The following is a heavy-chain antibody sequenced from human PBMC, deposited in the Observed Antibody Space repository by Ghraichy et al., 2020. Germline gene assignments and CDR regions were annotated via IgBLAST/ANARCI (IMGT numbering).Heavy chain of an antibody. CDR1: GFTFSDYS. J-gene: IGHJ4*02. CDR3: VRGDRSKWDLES. CDR2: ISGNSDTI. Sequence: GGSLRLSCAASGFTFSDYSMNWVRQAPGKGLDWVSYISGNSDTIYYAASVKGRFTISRDNVENLVYLQLNILRAEDTAVYYCVRGDRSKWDLESWGQGALVSVSS. V-gene: IGHV3-48*01. D-gene: IGHD1-26*01.